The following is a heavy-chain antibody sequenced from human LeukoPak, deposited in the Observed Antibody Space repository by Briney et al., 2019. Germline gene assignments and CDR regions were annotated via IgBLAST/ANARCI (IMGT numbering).Heavy chain of an antibody. D-gene: IGHD6-13*01. J-gene: IGHJ4*02. CDR2: ISSSGSTI. CDR1: GFTFSSYE. Sequence: PGGSLRLSCAASGFTFSSYEMNWVRQAPGKGLEWVSYISSSGSTIYYADSVKGRFTISRDNAKNSLYLQMNSLRAEDTAVYYCASGGSDSSSWYYFRDYWGREPWSPSPQ. V-gene: IGHV3-48*03. CDR3: ASGGSDSSSWYYFRDY.